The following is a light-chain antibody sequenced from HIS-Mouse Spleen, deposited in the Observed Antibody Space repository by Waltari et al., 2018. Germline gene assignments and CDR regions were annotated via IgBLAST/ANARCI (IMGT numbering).Light chain of an antibody. CDR3: SSYTSSSTF. Sequence: QSALTQPASVSGSPGQSITISCTGTSSHVGGYNHVSWYQQHPGKAPNLMIYEVSNRPSGVSNRFSGSKSGNTASLTISGLQAEDEADYYCSSYTSSSTFFGTGTKVTVL. CDR2: EVS. J-gene: IGLJ1*01. CDR1: SSHVGGYNH. V-gene: IGLV2-14*01.